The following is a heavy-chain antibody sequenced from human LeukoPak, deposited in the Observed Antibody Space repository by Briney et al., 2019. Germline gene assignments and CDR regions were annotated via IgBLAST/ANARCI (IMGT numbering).Heavy chain of an antibody. CDR2: IKQDGSEK. CDR1: GFTFSSYW. J-gene: IGHJ5*02. V-gene: IGHV3-7*03. Sequence: GGSLRLSCAASGFTFSSYWMSWVRQAPGKGLEWVANIKQDGSEKYYVDSVKGRFTISRDNAKNSLYLQMNSLRAEDTAVYYCARASSGGYGGYDYPPEANWFDPWGQGTLVTVSS. CDR3: ARASSGGYGGYDYPPEANWFDP. D-gene: IGHD5-12*01.